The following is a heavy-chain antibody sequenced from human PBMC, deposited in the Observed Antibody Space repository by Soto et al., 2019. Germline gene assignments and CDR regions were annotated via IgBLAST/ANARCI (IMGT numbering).Heavy chain of an antibody. CDR1: GFTFSSYG. CDR3: ARDLITMVRGVRYYYYYGMDV. Sequence: GGSLRLSCAASGFTFSSYGMHWVRQAPGKGLEWVAVIWYDGSNKYYADSVKGRFTISRDNSKNTLYPQMNSLRAEDTAVYYCARDLITMVRGVRYYYYYGMDVWGQGTTVTVSS. D-gene: IGHD3-10*01. J-gene: IGHJ6*02. CDR2: IWYDGSNK. V-gene: IGHV3-33*01.